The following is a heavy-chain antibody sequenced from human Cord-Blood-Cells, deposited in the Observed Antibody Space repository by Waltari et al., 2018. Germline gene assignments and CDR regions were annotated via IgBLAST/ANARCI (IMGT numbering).Heavy chain of an antibody. Sequence: ITLQESGPTLVKPTQTLPLTCTFPGLSLTTRVAAVRSIRQPPGKALEWLALIYWDDDKRYSPSLKSRLTITKDTSKNQVVLTMTNMDPGDTATYYCAHRPAAVAGTSFDYWGQGTLVTVSS. V-gene: IGHV2-5*02. CDR1: GLSLTTRVAA. CDR3: AHRPAAVAGTSFDY. CDR2: IYWDDDK. J-gene: IGHJ4*02. D-gene: IGHD6-19*01.